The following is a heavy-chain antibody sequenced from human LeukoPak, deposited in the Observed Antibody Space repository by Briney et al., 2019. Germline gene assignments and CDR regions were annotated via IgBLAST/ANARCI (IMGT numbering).Heavy chain of an antibody. J-gene: IGHJ6*03. Sequence: SETLSLTCTVSGGSISSSSYCWGWIRQPPGKGLEWIGSIYYSGSTYYNPSLKSRVTISVDTSKNQFSLKLSYVTAADTAVYYCARTEYSSSPYYYYYMDVWGKGTTVTVSS. CDR3: ARTEYSSSPYYYYYMDV. CDR2: IYYSGST. D-gene: IGHD6-6*01. CDR1: GGSISSSSYC. V-gene: IGHV4-39*01.